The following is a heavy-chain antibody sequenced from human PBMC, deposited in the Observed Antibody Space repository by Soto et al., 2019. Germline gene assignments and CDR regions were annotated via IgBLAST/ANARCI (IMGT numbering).Heavy chain of an antibody. J-gene: IGHJ4*02. D-gene: IGHD3-3*01. CDR1: GYTFTSYA. Sequence: ASVKVSCKASGYTFTSYAMHWVRQAPGQRLEWMGWINAGNGNTKYSQKFQGRVTITRDTSASTAYMELSSLRSEDTAVYYCARGVDYDFWSGYQDYFAYWGQGTLVTVSS. CDR2: INAGNGNT. CDR3: ARGVDYDFWSGYQDYFAY. V-gene: IGHV1-3*01.